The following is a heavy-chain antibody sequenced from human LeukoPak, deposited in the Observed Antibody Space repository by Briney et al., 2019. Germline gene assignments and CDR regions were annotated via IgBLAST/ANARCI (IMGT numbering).Heavy chain of an antibody. D-gene: IGHD5-18*01. CDR1: GYTFTGYY. J-gene: IGHJ6*03. V-gene: IGHV1-2*02. CDR3: ARDTAMAFYYMDV. CDR2: INPNSGGT. Sequence: ASVKVSCKASGYTFTGYYMHWVRQAPGQGLEWMGWINPNSGGTNYAQKFQGRVTMTRDTSISTAYMELSRLRSDDTAVYYCARDTAMAFYYMDVWGKGATVTVSS.